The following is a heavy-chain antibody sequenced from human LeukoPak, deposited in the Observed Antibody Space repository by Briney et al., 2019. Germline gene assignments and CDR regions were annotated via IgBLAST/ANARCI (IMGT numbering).Heavy chain of an antibody. Sequence: PGGSLRLSCAASGFTFSSYAMRWLRQATGKGLEWVSTISGSGGSTYYAHHVKGRFTNSRENSKNTLYLQVNSLRAEGTAVYFCGAHGDGYSVLEFDPWGQGTLVTVSS. CDR3: GAHGDGYSVLEFDP. J-gene: IGHJ5*02. CDR2: ISGSGGST. V-gene: IGHV3-23*01. D-gene: IGHD5-18*01. CDR1: GFTFSSYA.